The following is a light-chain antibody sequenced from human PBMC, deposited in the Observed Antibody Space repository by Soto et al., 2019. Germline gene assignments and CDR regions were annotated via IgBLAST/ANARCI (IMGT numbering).Light chain of an antibody. CDR2: EVN. J-gene: IGLJ1*01. V-gene: IGLV2-14*03. CDR3: SSYTSSSTRV. CDR1: SSDVGAYDY. Sequence: QSALTQPASVSGSPGQSIAISCIGTSSDVGAYDYVSWYQQHPDRAPKLMIYEVNNRPSGVSNRFSGSKSVNTATLTISGLQAEDEADYYCSSYTSSSTRVFGTGTKVTIL.